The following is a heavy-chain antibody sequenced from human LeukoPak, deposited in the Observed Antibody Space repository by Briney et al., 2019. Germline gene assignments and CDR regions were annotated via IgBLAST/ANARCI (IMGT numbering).Heavy chain of an antibody. D-gene: IGHD6-19*01. Sequence: GASVKVSCKASGYTFTSYYMHWVRQAPGQGLEWMGWISAYNGNTNYAQKLQGRVTMTTDTSTSTAYMELRSLRSDDTAVYYCARAFGQWLDYWGQGTLVTVSS. V-gene: IGHV1-18*04. CDR3: ARAFGQWLDY. CDR2: ISAYNGNT. CDR1: GYTFTSYY. J-gene: IGHJ4*02.